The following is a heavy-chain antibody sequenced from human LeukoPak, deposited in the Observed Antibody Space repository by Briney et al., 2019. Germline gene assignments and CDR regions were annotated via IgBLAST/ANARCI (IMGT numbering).Heavy chain of an antibody. J-gene: IGHJ5*02. Sequence: PSETLSLTCTVSGGSISSYYWSWIRQPPGKGLEWIGYIYYSGSTNYNPSLKSRVTISVDTSKNQFSLKLSSVTAADTAVYCCARDQKYGSGSLGFDPWGQGTLVTVSS. D-gene: IGHD3-10*01. CDR2: IYYSGST. CDR1: GGSISSYY. V-gene: IGHV4-59*01. CDR3: ARDQKYGSGSLGFDP.